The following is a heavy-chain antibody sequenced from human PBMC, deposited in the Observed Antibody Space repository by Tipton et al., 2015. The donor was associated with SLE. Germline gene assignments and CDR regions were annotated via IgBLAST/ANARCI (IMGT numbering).Heavy chain of an antibody. CDR1: GGSVSSGSYY. J-gene: IGHJ5*02. V-gene: IGHV4-61*01. Sequence: LRLSCTVSGGSVSSGSYYWSWIRQPPGKGLEWIGYIYYSGSTNYNPSLKSRVTTSVDTSKNQFSLKLSSVTAADTAVYYCARERVDFGDYGVYEDNWFDPWGQGTLVTVSS. CDR3: ARERVDFGDYGVYEDNWFDP. D-gene: IGHD4-17*01. CDR2: IYYSGST.